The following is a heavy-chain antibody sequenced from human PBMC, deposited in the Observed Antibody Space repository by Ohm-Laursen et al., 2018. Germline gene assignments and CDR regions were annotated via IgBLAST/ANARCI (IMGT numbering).Heavy chain of an antibody. CDR2: IYSRGST. CDR1: GGSFSGYY. J-gene: IGHJ4*02. Sequence: SDTLSLTWAVYGGSFSGYYWNWIRQPPGKGLEWIGSIYSRGSTYYNPSLESRVTISVDTSKNQFSLKLSSVTATDTAVYFCARDSDYGDYTWGYWGQGTQVTVSS. D-gene: IGHD4-17*01. V-gene: IGHV4-34*01. CDR3: ARDSDYGDYTWGY.